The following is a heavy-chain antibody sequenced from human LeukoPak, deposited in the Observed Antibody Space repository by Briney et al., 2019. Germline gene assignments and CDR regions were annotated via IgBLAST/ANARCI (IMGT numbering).Heavy chain of an antibody. CDR1: GFTFSSYE. V-gene: IGHV3-48*03. CDR2: ISSSGSTT. CDR3: ARDLIISQLLSLDAFDI. D-gene: IGHD2-2*01. J-gene: IGHJ3*02. Sequence: GGSLRLSCAASGFTFSSYEMNWVRQAPGKGLEWVSYISSSGSTTYYADSVKGRFTISRDNAKNSLYLQMNSLRAEDTAVYYCARDLIISQLLSLDAFDIWGQGTMVTVSS.